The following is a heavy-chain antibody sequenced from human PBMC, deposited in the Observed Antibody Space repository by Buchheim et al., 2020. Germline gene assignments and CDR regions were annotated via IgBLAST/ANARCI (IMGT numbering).Heavy chain of an antibody. CDR3: AREIVGIAAAGPTAETYYFDY. CDR2: IDWDDDK. V-gene: IGHV2-70*15. Sequence: QVTLRESGPALVKPTQTLTLTCTFSGFSLSTSGMCVSWIRQPPGKALEWLARIDWDDDKYYSTSLKTRLTISKDTSKNQVGLTMTNMDPVDTATYYCAREIVGIAAAGPTAETYYFDYWGQGTL. CDR1: GFSLSTSGMC. J-gene: IGHJ4*02. D-gene: IGHD6-13*01.